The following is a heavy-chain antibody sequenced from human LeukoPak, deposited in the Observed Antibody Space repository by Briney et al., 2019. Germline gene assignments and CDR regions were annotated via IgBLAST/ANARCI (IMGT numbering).Heavy chain of an antibody. J-gene: IGHJ6*03. CDR1: GGSISRYF. V-gene: IGHV4-59*01. CDR3: ARDMNYMDV. Sequence: SETLSLSCTVSGGSISRYFWSWIRHSSGQGLEWIGYIYYSGSTNYNPSLKSRVTIAADTSKSQFSLKLSSVTAAYPAVYYCARDMNYMDVWGKRTTVTVSS. D-gene: IGHD3-16*01. CDR2: IYYSGST.